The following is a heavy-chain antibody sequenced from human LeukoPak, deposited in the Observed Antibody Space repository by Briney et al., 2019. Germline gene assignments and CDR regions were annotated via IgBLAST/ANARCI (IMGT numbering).Heavy chain of an antibody. Sequence: GGSLRLSCAASGFTFSSYAMNWVRQAPGKGLEWVSVISGSGGSTYYADSVKGRFTISRDNSKNTLYLQMSSLRAEDTAVYYCAKGRSSGWYRSEYFQHWGQGTLVTVSS. CDR1: GFTFSSYA. CDR3: AKGRSSGWYRSEYFQH. CDR2: ISGSGGST. D-gene: IGHD6-19*01. J-gene: IGHJ1*01. V-gene: IGHV3-23*01.